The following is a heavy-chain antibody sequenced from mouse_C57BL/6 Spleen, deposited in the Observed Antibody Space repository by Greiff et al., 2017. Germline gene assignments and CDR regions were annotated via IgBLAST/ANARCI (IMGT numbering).Heavy chain of an antibody. D-gene: IGHD1-2*01. J-gene: IGHJ4*01. CDR1: GYAFSSYW. Sequence: VQLQQSGAELVKPGASVKISCKASGYAFSSYWMNWVKQRPGKGLEWIGQIYPGDGDTNYNGKFKGKATLTADKSSSTAYMQLSSLTSEDSAVYFCARRHYGYAMDYWGQGTSVTVSS. CDR3: ARRHYGYAMDY. CDR2: IYPGDGDT. V-gene: IGHV1-80*01.